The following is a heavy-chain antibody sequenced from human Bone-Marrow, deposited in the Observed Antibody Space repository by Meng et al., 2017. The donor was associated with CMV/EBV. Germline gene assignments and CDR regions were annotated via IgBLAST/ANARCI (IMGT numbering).Heavy chain of an antibody. Sequence: GESLKISCAASGFTFSSYWMSWVRQAPGKGLEWVANIKQDGSEKYYVDSVKGRFTIFRDNAKNSLYLQMNNLRAEDTAVYYCAREPGSRAFDIWGQGTMVTVSS. J-gene: IGHJ3*02. D-gene: IGHD3-10*01. CDR1: GFTFSSYW. V-gene: IGHV3-7*01. CDR3: AREPGSRAFDI. CDR2: IKQDGSEK.